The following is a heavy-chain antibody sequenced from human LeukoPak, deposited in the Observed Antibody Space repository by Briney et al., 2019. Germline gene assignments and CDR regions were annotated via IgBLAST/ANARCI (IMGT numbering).Heavy chain of an antibody. CDR2: SSSSSSII. CDR1: GFTFSSYS. Sequence: GGSLRLSCAASGFTFSSYSMNWVRQAPGKGLEWVSYSSSSSSIIYYADSVKGRFTISRDNTKNSPYLQMNSLRAEDTAVYYCAKKSGNSGSGYFAYWGQGTLVTVSS. CDR3: AKKSGNSGSGYFAY. J-gene: IGHJ4*02. V-gene: IGHV3-48*04. D-gene: IGHD4-23*01.